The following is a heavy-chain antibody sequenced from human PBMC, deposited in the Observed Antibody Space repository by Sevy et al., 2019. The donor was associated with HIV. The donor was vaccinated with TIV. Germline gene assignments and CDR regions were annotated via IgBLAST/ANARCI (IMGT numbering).Heavy chain of an antibody. J-gene: IGHJ3*02. Sequence: GGSLRLSCAASGFTFSNAWMNWVRQAPGKGLEWVGRIKSKTDGGTTDYAAPLKGRFTISRDDSKNTLYLQMNSLKTEDTAIYYCTSEGLGYSWAFDIWGRGTMVTVSS. D-gene: IGHD2-15*01. CDR3: TSEGLGYSWAFDI. CDR1: GFTFSNAW. V-gene: IGHV3-15*07. CDR2: IKSKTDGGTT.